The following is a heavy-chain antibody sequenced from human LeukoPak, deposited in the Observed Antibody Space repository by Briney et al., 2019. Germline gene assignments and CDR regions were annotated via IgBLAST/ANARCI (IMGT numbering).Heavy chain of an antibody. D-gene: IGHD3-16*02. CDR3: AREQYDYVWGSYRYVLDY. CDR2: INSDGRST. CDR1: GFTFSSYW. Sequence: PGGSLRLSCAASGFTFSSYWMDWVRQAPGKGLVWVSRINSDGRSTSYADSVKGRFTISRDNAKNTLYLQMNSLKTEDTAVYYCAREQYDYVWGSYRYVLDYWGQGTLVTVSS. V-gene: IGHV3-74*01. J-gene: IGHJ4*02.